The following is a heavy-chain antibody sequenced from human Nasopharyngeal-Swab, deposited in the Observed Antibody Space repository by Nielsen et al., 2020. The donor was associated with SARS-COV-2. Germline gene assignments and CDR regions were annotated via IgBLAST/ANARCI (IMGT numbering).Heavy chain of an antibody. CDR1: GYTFTSYG. V-gene: IGHV1-18*01. CDR3: ARVGLPVVVVPAAIGVGYFDY. Sequence: ASVKVSCKASGYTFTSYGISWVRQAPGQGLEWMGWISAYNGNTNYAQKLQGRVTMTTDTSTSTAYMELRSLRSDDTAVYYCARVGLPVVVVPAAIGVGYFDYWGQGTLVTVSS. J-gene: IGHJ4*02. D-gene: IGHD2-2*02. CDR2: ISAYNGNT.